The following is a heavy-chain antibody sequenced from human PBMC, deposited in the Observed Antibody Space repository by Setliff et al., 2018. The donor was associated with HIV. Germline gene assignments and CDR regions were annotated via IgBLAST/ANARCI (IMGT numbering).Heavy chain of an antibody. CDR3: ARGIQLWYIYCYYYIDV. J-gene: IGHJ6*03. CDR2: IYSNGST. Sequence: SETLSLTCAVSGGSITSGSHYWTWIRQPAGKGLEWLGHIYSNGSTNYNPSLKSRVTISGDTSKNQFSLKLNSVTAADTAVYFCARGIQLWYIYCYYYIDVWGKGTTVTVSS. V-gene: IGHV4-61*09. D-gene: IGHD5-18*01. CDR1: GGSITSGSHY.